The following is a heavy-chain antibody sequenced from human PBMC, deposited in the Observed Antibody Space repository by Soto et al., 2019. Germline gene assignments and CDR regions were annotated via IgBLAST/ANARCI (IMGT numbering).Heavy chain of an antibody. CDR2: ISAYNGNT. CDR1: GYTFTSYG. Sequence: ASVKVSCKASGYTFTSYGISWVRQAPGQGLEWMGWISAYNGNTNYAQKLQGRVTMTTDTSTSTAYMELRSLRSDDTAVYYCARDLVTMVRGVSMKDYYYYGMDVWGQGTTVTVSS. D-gene: IGHD3-10*01. V-gene: IGHV1-18*01. J-gene: IGHJ6*02. CDR3: ARDLVTMVRGVSMKDYYYYGMDV.